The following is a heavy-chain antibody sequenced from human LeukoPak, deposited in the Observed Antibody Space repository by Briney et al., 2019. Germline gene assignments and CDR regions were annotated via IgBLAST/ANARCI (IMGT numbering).Heavy chain of an antibody. J-gene: IGHJ3*02. Sequence: GGSLRLSCAASGFTVSSNYMSWVRQAPGKGLEWVSVIYSGGSTYYADSVKGRFTISRDNSKNTLYLQMNSLRAEDTAVYYCAXDLGMEWELLSSSNDAFDIWGQGTMVTVSS. CDR2: IYSGGST. V-gene: IGHV3-66*01. CDR1: GFTVSSNY. CDR3: AXDLGMEWELLSSSNDAFDI. D-gene: IGHD1-26*01.